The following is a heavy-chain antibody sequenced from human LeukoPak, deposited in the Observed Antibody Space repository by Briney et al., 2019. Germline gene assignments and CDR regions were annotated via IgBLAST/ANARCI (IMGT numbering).Heavy chain of an antibody. D-gene: IGHD7-27*01. CDR2: INHSGST. Sequence: SETLSLTCAVYGGSFSGYYWSWIRQPPGKGLEWIGEINHSGSTNYNPSLKSRVTISVDTSKNQFSLKLSSVTAADTAVYYCARLWGSGYYFDSWGQGTLVTVSS. CDR1: GGSFSGYY. J-gene: IGHJ4*02. CDR3: ARLWGSGYYFDS. V-gene: IGHV4-34*01.